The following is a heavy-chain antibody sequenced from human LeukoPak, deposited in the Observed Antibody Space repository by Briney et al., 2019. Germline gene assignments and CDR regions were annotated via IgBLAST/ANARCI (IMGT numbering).Heavy chain of an antibody. V-gene: IGHV2-5*02. CDR1: GFSLSTSGVG. J-gene: IGHJ5*02. Sequence: SGPTLVNPTQTLTLTCTFSGFSLSTSGVGVGWVRQPPGKALEWLALIYWDDDKRYSPSLKSRLTITKDTSKNQVVLTMTNMDPVDTATYYCAHSRIVVVVAAGEFDPWGQGTLVTVSS. D-gene: IGHD2-15*01. CDR3: AHSRIVVVVAAGEFDP. CDR2: IYWDDDK.